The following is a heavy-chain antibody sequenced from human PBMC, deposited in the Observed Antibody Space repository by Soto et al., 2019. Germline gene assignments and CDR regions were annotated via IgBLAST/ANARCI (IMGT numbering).Heavy chain of an antibody. D-gene: IGHD3-22*01. J-gene: IGHJ4*02. CDR3: AARHYYDSSGDSYDFDF. Sequence: ASVKVSCKASGYTFTSYYMHWVRQAPGQGLEWMGIINPSGGSTSYAQKFQGRVTMTRDTSTSTVYMELSSLRSEDTAVYYCAARHYYDSSGDSYDFDFWGQGTLVTV. V-gene: IGHV1-46*01. CDR2: INPSGGST. CDR1: GYTFTSYY.